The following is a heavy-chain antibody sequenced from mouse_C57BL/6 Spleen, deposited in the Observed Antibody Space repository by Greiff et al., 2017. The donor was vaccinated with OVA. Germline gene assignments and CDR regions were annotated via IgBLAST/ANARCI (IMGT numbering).Heavy chain of an antibody. CDR2: IDPSDSET. J-gene: IGHJ3*01. V-gene: IGHV1-52*01. CDR1: GYTFTSYW. CDR3: ARGDYGSSSAWFAY. Sequence: QVQLQQPGAELVRPGSSVKLSCKASGYTFTSYWMHWVKQRPIQGLEWIGNIDPSDSETHYNQKFKDKATLTVDKSSSTAYMQLSSLTSEDSAVYYCARGDYGSSSAWFAYWGQGTLVTVSA. D-gene: IGHD1-1*01.